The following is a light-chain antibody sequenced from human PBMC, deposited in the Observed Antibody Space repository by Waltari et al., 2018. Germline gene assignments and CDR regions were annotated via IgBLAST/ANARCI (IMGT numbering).Light chain of an antibody. J-gene: IGLJ3*02. Sequence: QTVVTQEPSLSVSPGGTVTLTCALSSGSVSTTSYVSWYQQTPGQAPRTLVDKASARSSGVPDRFSGSILGNKAALTITGAQAEDDSDYYCLIYMGSGIWVFGGGTKLTVL. V-gene: IGLV8-61*01. CDR2: KAS. CDR1: SGSVSTTSY. CDR3: LIYMGSGIWV.